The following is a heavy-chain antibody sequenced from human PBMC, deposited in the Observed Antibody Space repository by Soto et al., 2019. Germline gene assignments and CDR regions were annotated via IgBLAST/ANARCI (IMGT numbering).Heavy chain of an antibody. V-gene: IGHV4-34*01. CDR3: ARGITMIEPLQGGAPDKSYFDS. J-gene: IGHJ4*02. CDR2: INHSGST. CDR1: GGSFSGYY. D-gene: IGHD3-22*01. Sequence: SETLSLTCAVYGGSFSGYYWSWIRQPPGKGLEWIGEINHSGSTNQNPSLKTRVTISVDTSKNQFSLKLRSVTAADTAVYYCARGITMIEPLQGGAPDKSYFDSWGQGTLVTVSS.